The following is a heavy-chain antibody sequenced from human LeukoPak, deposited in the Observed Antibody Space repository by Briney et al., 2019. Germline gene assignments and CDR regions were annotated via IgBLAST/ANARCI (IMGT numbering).Heavy chain of an antibody. J-gene: IGHJ1*01. V-gene: IGHV4-59*01. CDR2: VSYSGTT. CDR1: GGSISTYY. CDR3: ARGNGDYVEYFQH. Sequence: SETLSLTCSVSGGSISTYYWSWIRQPPGKGLEWIGCVSYSGTTKYSPSLKSRVTISVDTSKNQFSLKLTSVTAADTAVHYCARGNGDYVEYFQHWGQGTLVTVSS. D-gene: IGHD4-17*01.